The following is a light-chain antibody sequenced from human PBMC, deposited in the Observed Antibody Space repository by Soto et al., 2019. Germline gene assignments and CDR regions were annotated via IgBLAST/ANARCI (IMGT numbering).Light chain of an antibody. CDR2: AAS. V-gene: IGKV1-8*01. CDR3: QQYYSYPRT. Sequence: IRMTQSPSSFSASTGDRVTITCRASQGISSYLAWYQQKPGKAPKLLIYAASTLQSGVPSRFSGSGSGTDFTLTISGLQSEDFATYHCQQYYSYPRTFGQGTKVDIK. J-gene: IGKJ1*01. CDR1: QGISSY.